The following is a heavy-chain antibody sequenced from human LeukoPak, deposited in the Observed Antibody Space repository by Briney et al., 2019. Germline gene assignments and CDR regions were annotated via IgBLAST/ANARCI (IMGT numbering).Heavy chain of an antibody. CDR2: INSDGSST. D-gene: IGHD5-12*01. Sequence: GGSLRLSCAASGFTFSSYWMHWVRQAPGKGLVWVSRINSDGSSTSYADSVKGRFTISRDNTKNTLYLQMNSLRAEDTAVYYCAKDQISGYDYVPQDYWGQGTLVTVSS. CDR1: GFTFSSYW. J-gene: IGHJ4*02. CDR3: AKDQISGYDYVPQDY. V-gene: IGHV3-74*01.